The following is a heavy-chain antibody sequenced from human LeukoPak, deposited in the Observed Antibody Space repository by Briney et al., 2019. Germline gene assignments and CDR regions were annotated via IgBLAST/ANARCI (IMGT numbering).Heavy chain of an antibody. Sequence: PGGSLRLSYAASGLTFSSYSMNWVRQARGKGLEWVSSISSSSDYINYADSVKRRFTISRDNAENSLYLQMNSLRAEDTAVYYCAREAYEAGRYYIDYWGQGALVIVSS. V-gene: IGHV3-21*01. J-gene: IGHJ4*02. CDR3: AREAYEAGRYYIDY. CDR2: ISSSSDYI. D-gene: IGHD3-10*01. CDR1: GLTFSSYS.